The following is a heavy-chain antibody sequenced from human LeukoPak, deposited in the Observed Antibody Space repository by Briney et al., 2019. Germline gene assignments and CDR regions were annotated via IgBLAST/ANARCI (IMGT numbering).Heavy chain of an antibody. Sequence: GESLKISFKGSGYRFTSFRFAWLRQMPGKGLEWMGIIYPGDSDTRYSPSFQGQVTISADKSISTAYLQWSSLKASDTAMYYCARLPEVGDVDNWVDPWGQGTLVTVSS. CDR1: GYRFTSFR. CDR3: ARLPEVGDVDNWVDP. V-gene: IGHV5-51*01. J-gene: IGHJ5*02. CDR2: IYPGDSDT. D-gene: IGHD1-26*01.